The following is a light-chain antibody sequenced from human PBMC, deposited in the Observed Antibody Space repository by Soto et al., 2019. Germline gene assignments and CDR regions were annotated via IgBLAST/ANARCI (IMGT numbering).Light chain of an antibody. CDR1: QGMSSS. Sequence: DIQLTQSPPFLSASVGDRVTVSCRASQGMSSSLAWYQQKPGKAPKLLIYAVSTLQSGVPSRFSGSGSGTEFTLTISSLQPEDFATYFCQQLYTFGVGTKVEVE. CDR2: AVS. J-gene: IGKJ4*01. CDR3: QQLYT. V-gene: IGKV1-9*01.